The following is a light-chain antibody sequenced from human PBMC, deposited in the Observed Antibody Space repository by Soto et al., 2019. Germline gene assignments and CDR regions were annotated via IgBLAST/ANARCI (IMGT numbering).Light chain of an antibody. CDR3: QQYGSSPRT. Sequence: IVLTQSPGTLSLSPGERATLSCRASQSVSSSYLAWYQQKPGQPPSLLMYGASRRATGIPERFSGSGSGTDFTLTISRLEPEDFAVYYCQQYGSSPRTFGKGTKVEIK. CDR1: QSVSSSY. V-gene: IGKV3-20*01. J-gene: IGKJ1*01. CDR2: GAS.